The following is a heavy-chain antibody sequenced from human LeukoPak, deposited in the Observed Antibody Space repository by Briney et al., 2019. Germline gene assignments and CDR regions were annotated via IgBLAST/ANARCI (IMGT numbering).Heavy chain of an antibody. D-gene: IGHD6-13*01. V-gene: IGHV3-21*01. Sequence: GGSLRLSCAASGFTFSSYSMNWVRQAPGKGLEWVSSISSSSSYIYYADSVKGRFTISRDNAKNSLYLQMNSLGAEDTAVYYCATSIAAAGLHWGQGTLVTVSS. CDR3: ATSIAAAGLH. CDR2: ISSSSSYI. CDR1: GFTFSSYS. J-gene: IGHJ4*02.